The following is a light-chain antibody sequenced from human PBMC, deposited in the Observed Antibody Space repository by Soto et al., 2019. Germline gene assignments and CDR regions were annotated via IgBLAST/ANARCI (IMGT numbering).Light chain of an antibody. CDR3: QQYSSSPSIT. V-gene: IGKV3-20*01. Sequence: VMPEGRDTMSVSPGERATLSCRASRSVRNKLAWYQQKSGQAPRLLIYGASTRATGIPDRFSGSGSGTDFTLTISRLEPEDFAVYYCQQYSSSPSITFGQGTRLEI. CDR2: GAS. J-gene: IGKJ5*01. CDR1: RSVRNK.